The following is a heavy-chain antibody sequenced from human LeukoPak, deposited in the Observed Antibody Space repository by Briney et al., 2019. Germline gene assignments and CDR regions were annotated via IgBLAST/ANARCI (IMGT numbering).Heavy chain of an antibody. J-gene: IGHJ4*02. Sequence: PGGSLRLSFAASGFTFRSYAMSWVRQAPGKGLEWVSVISGSGDSTYYTDSVKGRFTISRDNSKDTLFLQMDSLRAEDTAVYFCAKMDRYNAYDWSSPDYWGQGTLVTVSS. D-gene: IGHD5-12*01. CDR2: ISGSGDST. V-gene: IGHV3-23*01. CDR3: AKMDRYNAYDWSSPDY. CDR1: GFTFRSYA.